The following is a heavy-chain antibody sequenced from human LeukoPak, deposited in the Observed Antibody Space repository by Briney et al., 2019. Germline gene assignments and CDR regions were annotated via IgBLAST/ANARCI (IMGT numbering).Heavy chain of an antibody. CDR2: IDPNSGGT. CDR3: ARDPDHSYYMDV. Sequence: ASVNVSCKASGYTFSGYYIHWVRQAPGQGLEWMGWIDPNSGGTNYAQKFQDRFTMTRDTSISTAYMELSRLRSDDTAVYYCARDPDHSYYMDVWGKGTTVTVSS. V-gene: IGHV1-2*02. CDR1: GYTFSGYY. J-gene: IGHJ6*03. D-gene: IGHD1-14*01.